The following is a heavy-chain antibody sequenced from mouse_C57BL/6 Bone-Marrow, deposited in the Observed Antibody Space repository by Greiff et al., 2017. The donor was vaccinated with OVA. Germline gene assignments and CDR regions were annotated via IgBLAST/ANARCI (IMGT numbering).Heavy chain of an antibody. CDR2: ISSGSSTI. J-gene: IGHJ4*01. Sequence: EVQLVESGGGLVKPGGSLKLSCAASGFTFSDYGMHWVRQAPEKGLEWVAYISSGSSTIYYADTVKGRFTISRDNAKNTLFLQMTSLRSEDTAMYYCARKVGGAMDYWSQGTSVTVSS. CDR3: ARKVGGAMDY. CDR1: GFTFSDYG. V-gene: IGHV5-17*01. D-gene: IGHD1-1*01.